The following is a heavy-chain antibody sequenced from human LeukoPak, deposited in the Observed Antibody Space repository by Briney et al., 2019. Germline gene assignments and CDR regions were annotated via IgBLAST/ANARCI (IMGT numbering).Heavy chain of an antibody. Sequence: GGPLRLFCAASGFPFSSDWMHWVRQAPGQGLVWLSRFKPAGSSTNYADAVKGRFTSSRHNAIETVYLHLNSLRHEDTAVYYCARGVRGSYGTDLWGQGTLVTVSS. J-gene: IGHJ4*02. CDR2: FKPAGSST. D-gene: IGHD1-26*01. V-gene: IGHV3-74*01. CDR1: GFPFSSDW. CDR3: ARGVRGSYGTDL.